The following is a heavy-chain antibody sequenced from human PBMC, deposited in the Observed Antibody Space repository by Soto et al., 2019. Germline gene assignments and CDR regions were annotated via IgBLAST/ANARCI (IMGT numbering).Heavy chain of an antibody. J-gene: IGHJ6*03. CDR3: ARYKGYCSGGSCYYYYYMDV. CDR2: ISTTGSTI. V-gene: IGHV3-48*01. CDR1: GVNFSNFS. Sequence: TWLSLRLSYASVGVNFSNFSMNFVRQKTGKGLEWVSYISTTGSTIYYADSVKGRFTISRDNAKNSLYLQMTSLRAEDTAVYYCARYKGYCSGGSCYYYYYMDVWGKGNPGHRLL. D-gene: IGHD2-15*01.